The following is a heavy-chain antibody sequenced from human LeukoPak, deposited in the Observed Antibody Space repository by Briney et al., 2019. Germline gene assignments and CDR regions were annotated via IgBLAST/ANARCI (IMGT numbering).Heavy chain of an antibody. CDR2: IYYSGST. V-gene: IGHV4-39*01. Sequence: PSETLSLTCTVSGGSISSSSYYWGWIRQPPGKGLEWIGSIYYSGSTYYNPSLKSRVTISVDTSKNQFSLKLSSVTAADTAVYYCARGLPSVAAAGTGQWLRTNWFDPWGQGTLVTVSS. CDR1: GGSISSSSYY. D-gene: IGHD6-13*01. J-gene: IGHJ5*02. CDR3: ARGLPSVAAAGTGQWLRTNWFDP.